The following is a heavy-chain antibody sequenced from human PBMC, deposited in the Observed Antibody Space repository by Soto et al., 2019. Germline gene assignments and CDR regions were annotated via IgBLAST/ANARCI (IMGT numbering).Heavy chain of an antibody. CDR1: GYTFASYA. CDR2: ISAYNGNT. J-gene: IGHJ4*02. V-gene: IGHV1-18*01. CDR3: ARYPPPPDY. Sequence: QVQLVQSGAEVKKPGASVKVSCKASGYTFASYALSWMRQAPGQGLEWMGWISAYNGNTNDAQKLQGRVTMTTDTSTSTAYLELRSLRSDDTAGYCSARYPPPPDYWGQGTLVTVPS.